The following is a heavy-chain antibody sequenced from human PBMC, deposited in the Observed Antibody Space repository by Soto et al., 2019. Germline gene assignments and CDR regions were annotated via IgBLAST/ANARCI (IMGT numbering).Heavy chain of an antibody. CDR1: GYTFTSYD. CDR2: MNPNSGNT. Sequence: GASVKVSCKASGYTFTSYDINWVRQATGQGLEWMGWMNPNSGNTGYAQKFQGRVTMTRNTSISTAYMELSSLRSEDTAVYYCAIGTITVTKPRDYWGQGTLVTVSS. D-gene: IGHD4-17*01. J-gene: IGHJ4*02. V-gene: IGHV1-8*01. CDR3: AIGTITVTKPRDY.